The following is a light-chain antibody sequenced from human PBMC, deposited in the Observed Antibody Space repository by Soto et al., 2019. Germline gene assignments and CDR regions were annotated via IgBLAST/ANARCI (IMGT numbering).Light chain of an antibody. Sequence: EIVLTQSQGTLSLSPGERATLSCRASQSVSSSLAWYQQKPGQAPRLLIYGASSRATGIPDRFSGSGSGTDFTLTISRLEPEDFAVYYCQQYGSSPPLTFGGGAKVEIK. V-gene: IGKV3-20*01. CDR3: QQYGSSPPLT. CDR2: GAS. J-gene: IGKJ4*01. CDR1: QSVSSS.